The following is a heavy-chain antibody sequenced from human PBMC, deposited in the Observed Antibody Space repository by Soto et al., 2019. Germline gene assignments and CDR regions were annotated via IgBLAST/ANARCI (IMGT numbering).Heavy chain of an antibody. Sequence: QLQLQESGSGLVKPSQTLSLTCAVSGDSISSGGYSWSWIRQPPGKALEWIGYIHHSGSTYYNPSLKSRVTISVDTSKNQFSLKLSSVTAADTAVYYCARETSGSLSYWGQGTLVTFSS. J-gene: IGHJ4*02. V-gene: IGHV4-30-2*05. CDR1: GDSISSGGYS. CDR3: ARETSGSLSY. D-gene: IGHD1-26*01. CDR2: IHHSGST.